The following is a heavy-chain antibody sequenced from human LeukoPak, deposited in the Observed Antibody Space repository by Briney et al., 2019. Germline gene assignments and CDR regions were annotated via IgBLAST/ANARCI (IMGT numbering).Heavy chain of an antibody. J-gene: IGHJ4*02. Sequence: GGSLRLSCAASGFTFSAYWMSWVRQAPGKGLEWVADIKQDGSDKYYVDSVKGRFTISRDNAKNSLYLQMNSLRAEDTAVYYCARKTVVGSYFDYWGQGTPVTVSS. V-gene: IGHV3-7*03. CDR3: ARKTVVGSYFDY. D-gene: IGHD4-23*01. CDR2: IKQDGSDK. CDR1: GFTFSAYW.